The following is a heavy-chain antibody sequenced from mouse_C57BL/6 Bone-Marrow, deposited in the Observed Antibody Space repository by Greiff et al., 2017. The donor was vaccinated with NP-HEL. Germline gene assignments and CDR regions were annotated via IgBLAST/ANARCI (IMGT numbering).Heavy chain of an antibody. CDR2: IDPENGDT. Sequence: VQLKESGAELVRPGASVKLSCTASGFNIKDDYMHWVKQRPEQGLEWIGWIDPENGDTEYASKFQGKATITADTSSNTAYLQLSSLTSEDTAVYYCTTGLGEDFDYWGQGTTLTVSS. CDR3: TTGLGEDFDY. V-gene: IGHV14-4*01. J-gene: IGHJ2*01. CDR1: GFNIKDDY. D-gene: IGHD4-1*01.